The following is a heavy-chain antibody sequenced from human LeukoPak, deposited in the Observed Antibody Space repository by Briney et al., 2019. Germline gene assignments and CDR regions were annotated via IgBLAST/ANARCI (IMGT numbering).Heavy chain of an antibody. D-gene: IGHD7-27*01. V-gene: IGHV3-53*01. J-gene: IGHJ3*02. CDR1: GFTVSSSY. Sequence: PGGSLRLSCAASGFTVSSSYMSWVRQAPGKGLEWVSLIYSDASTFYADSVKGRFTISRDNSKNTLYLQMNSLRGEDTAIYYCARELGQTGDRWGAFDIWGQGTMVTVSS. CDR2: IYSDAST. CDR3: ARELGQTGDRWGAFDI.